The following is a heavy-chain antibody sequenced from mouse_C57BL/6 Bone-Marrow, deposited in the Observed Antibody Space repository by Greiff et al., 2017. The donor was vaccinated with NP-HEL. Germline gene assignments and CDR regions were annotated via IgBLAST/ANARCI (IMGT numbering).Heavy chain of an antibody. CDR3: ASNYDEGPWFAY. J-gene: IGHJ3*01. V-gene: IGHV2-5*01. CDR2: IWRGGST. Sequence: VQLQESGPGLVQPSQSLSITCTVSGFSLTSYGVHWVRRSPGKGLEWLGVIWRGGSTDYNAAFMSRLSITKDNSKSQVFFKMNSLQANDTAIYYCASNYDEGPWFAYWGQGTLVTVSA. D-gene: IGHD2-4*01. CDR1: GFSLTSYG.